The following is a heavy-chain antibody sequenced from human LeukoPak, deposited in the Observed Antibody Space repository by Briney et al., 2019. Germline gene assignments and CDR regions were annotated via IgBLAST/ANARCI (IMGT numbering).Heavy chain of an antibody. V-gene: IGHV3-48*04. CDR1: GFTFSSYS. D-gene: IGHD2-2*01. CDR3: ARAGAYCSSTSCPNSYYYYMDV. J-gene: IGHJ6*03. Sequence: GGSLRLSCAASGFTFSSYSMNWVRQAPGKGLEWVSYISSSSSTIYYADSVKGRFTISRDNAKNSLYLQMNSLRAEDTAVYYCARAGAYCSSTSCPNSYYYYMDVWGKGTTVTVSS. CDR2: ISSSSSTI.